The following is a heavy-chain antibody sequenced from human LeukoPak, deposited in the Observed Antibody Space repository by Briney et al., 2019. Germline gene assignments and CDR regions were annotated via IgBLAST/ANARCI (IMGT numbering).Heavy chain of an antibody. CDR2: IYYSGST. D-gene: IGHD3-16*02. J-gene: IGHJ4*02. CDR1: GGSFSGYY. CDR3: ARQRIMITFGGVIVISYFDY. V-gene: IGHV4-34*01. Sequence: PSETLSLTCAVYGGSFSGYYWSWIRQPPGKGLEWIGSIYYSGSTYYNPSLKSRVTISVDTSKNQFSLKLSSVTAADTAVYYCARQRIMITFGGVIVISYFDYWGQGTLVTVSS.